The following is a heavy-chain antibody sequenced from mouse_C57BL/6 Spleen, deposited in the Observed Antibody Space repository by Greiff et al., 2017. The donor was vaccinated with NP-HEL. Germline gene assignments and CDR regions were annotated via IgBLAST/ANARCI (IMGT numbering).Heavy chain of an antibody. CDR3: ARLGGSSYAMDY. J-gene: IGHJ4*01. CDR1: GYAFSSYW. V-gene: IGHV1-61*01. CDR2: IYPSDSET. D-gene: IGHD1-1*01. Sequence: VKLQQSGAELVKPGASVKISCKASGYAFSSYWMDWVKQRPGQGLEWIGNIYPSDSETHYNQKFKDKATLTVDKSSSTAYMQLSSLTSEDSAVYYCARLGGSSYAMDYWGQGTSVTVSS.